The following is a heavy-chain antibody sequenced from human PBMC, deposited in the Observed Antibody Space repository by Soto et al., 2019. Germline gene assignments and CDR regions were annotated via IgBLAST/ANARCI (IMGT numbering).Heavy chain of an antibody. CDR3: ARDSITIFGVVISMDV. V-gene: IGHV3-48*03. Sequence: GGSLRLSCAASGFTFSSYEMNWVRQAPGKGLEWVSYISSSGSTIYYADSVKGRFTISRDNAKNSLYLQMNSLRAEDTAVYYCARDSITIFGVVISMDVWGQGTTVTVSS. J-gene: IGHJ6*02. CDR1: GFTFSSYE. CDR2: ISSSGSTI. D-gene: IGHD3-3*01.